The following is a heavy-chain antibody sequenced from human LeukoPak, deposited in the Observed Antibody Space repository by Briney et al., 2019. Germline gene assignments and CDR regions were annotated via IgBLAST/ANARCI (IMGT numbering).Heavy chain of an antibody. CDR1: GFSLSDHV. CDR2: IIRHGTDT. V-gene: IGHV3-74*01. J-gene: IGHJ3*02. Sequence: PGGSLRLSCAASGFSLSDHVMHWVRQAPGKGLVWVSRIIRHGTDTDYADSVKGRFTISRDIATNKLYLEMNSRRAEDTAMYYCARAVGYGAGSYGFNIWGQGTTVTVSS. D-gene: IGHD3-10*01. CDR3: ARAVGYGAGSYGFNI.